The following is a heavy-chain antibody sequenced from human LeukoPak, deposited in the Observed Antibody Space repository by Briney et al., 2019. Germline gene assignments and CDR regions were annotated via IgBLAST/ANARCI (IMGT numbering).Heavy chain of an antibody. CDR2: IYYTGIT. CDR1: GGSISVYY. Sequence: PSETLSLTRTVSGGSISVYYWSWIRQSPWKGLEWIGYIYYTGITAYNPTLGSRVTISVDRSNNQFSLRLTSVTAADTAVYYCARLHSSRAEEFDPWGQGTLVTVSS. V-gene: IGHV4-59*01. CDR3: ARLHSSRAEEFDP. J-gene: IGHJ5*02.